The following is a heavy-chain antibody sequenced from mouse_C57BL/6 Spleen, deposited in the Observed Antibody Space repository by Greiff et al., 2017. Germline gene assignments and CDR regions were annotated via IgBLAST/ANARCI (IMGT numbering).Heavy chain of an antibody. D-gene: IGHD2-2*01. CDR1: GFTFSDYY. V-gene: IGHV5-16*01. CDR3: ARDRGPYGYDGYYYAMDY. CDR2: INYDGSST. Sequence: EVKLVESEGGLVQPGSSMKLSCTASGFTFSDYYMAWVRQVPEKGLEWVANINYDGSSTYYLDSLKSRFIISRDNAKNILYLQMSSLKSEDTATYYCARDRGPYGYDGYYYAMDYWGQGTSVTVSS. J-gene: IGHJ4*01.